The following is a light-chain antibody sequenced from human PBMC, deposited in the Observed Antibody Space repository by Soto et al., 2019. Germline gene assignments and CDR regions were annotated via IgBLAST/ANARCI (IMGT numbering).Light chain of an antibody. CDR2: GNT. J-gene: IGLJ3*02. Sequence: QSVLTQAPSVSGVPGRRVTISCTGSSSNIGAGYDVQWYQHLPGTAPKLLIHGNTNRPSGVPDRFSGSKSGTSASLAITALQAEDEGDYYCQSYDTTLSSWVFGGGTKVTVL. CDR1: SSNIGAGYD. V-gene: IGLV1-40*01. CDR3: QSYDTTLSSWV.